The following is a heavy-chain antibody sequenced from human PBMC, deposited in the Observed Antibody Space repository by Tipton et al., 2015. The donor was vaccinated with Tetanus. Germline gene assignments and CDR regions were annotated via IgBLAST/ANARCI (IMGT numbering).Heavy chain of an antibody. J-gene: IGHJ6*02. Sequence: QLVQSGAEVKKPGSSVKVSCKASGGTFSSYAISWVRQAPGQGLEWMGGIIPIFGTANYAQKFQGRVTITADESTSTAYMELSSLRSEDTAVYYCARSWDIVVVPASNYGMDVWGQGTTVTVSS. CDR1: GGTFSSYA. D-gene: IGHD2-2*01. V-gene: IGHV1-69*01. CDR3: ARSWDIVVVPASNYGMDV. CDR2: IIPIFGTA.